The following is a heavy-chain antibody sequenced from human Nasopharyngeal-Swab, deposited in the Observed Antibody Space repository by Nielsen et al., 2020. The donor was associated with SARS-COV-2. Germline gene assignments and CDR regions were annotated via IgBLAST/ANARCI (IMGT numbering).Heavy chain of an antibody. J-gene: IGHJ4*02. D-gene: IGHD6-13*01. CDR1: GGSISSSNW. Sequence: SCAVSGGSISSSNWWSCVRQPPGKGLEWIGEIYHSGSTNYNPSLKSRVTISVDKSKNQFSLKLSSVTAADTAVYYCARVSPGNSWYPYYFDYWGQGTLVTVSS. CDR2: IYHSGST. V-gene: IGHV4-4*02. CDR3: ARVSPGNSWYPYYFDY.